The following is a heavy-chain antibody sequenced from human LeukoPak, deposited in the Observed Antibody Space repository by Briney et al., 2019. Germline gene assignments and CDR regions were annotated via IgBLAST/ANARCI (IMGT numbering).Heavy chain of an antibody. CDR2: IYHSGST. Sequence: SGTLSLTCAVSGGSISSSNWWSWVRQPPGKGLEWIGEIYHSGSTNYNPSLKSRVNISVDKSKNQVSLKLSSVTAADTAVYYCASRSSGWYTLFDYWGQGTLVTVSS. CDR3: ASRSSGWYTLFDY. J-gene: IGHJ4*02. V-gene: IGHV4-4*02. CDR1: GGSISSSNW. D-gene: IGHD6-19*01.